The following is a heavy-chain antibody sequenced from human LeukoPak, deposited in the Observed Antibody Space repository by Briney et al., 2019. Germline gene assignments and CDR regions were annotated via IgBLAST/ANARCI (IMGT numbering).Heavy chain of an antibody. CDR1: GGSISSSSYY. Sequence: SETLSLTCTVSGGSISSSSYYWGWIRQPPGKGLEWIVSIYYSGSTYYNPSLKSRVTISVDASKNQFSLKLSSVTAADTAVYYCARHSGYCSGGSCYYYYFDYWGQGTLVTVSS. J-gene: IGHJ4*02. CDR2: IYYSGST. D-gene: IGHD2-15*01. V-gene: IGHV4-39*01. CDR3: ARHSGYCSGGSCYYYYFDY.